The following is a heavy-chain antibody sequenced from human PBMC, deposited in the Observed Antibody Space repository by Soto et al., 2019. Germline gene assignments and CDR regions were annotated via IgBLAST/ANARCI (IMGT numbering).Heavy chain of an antibody. CDR1: GFTFSNFG. D-gene: IGHD2-2*01. CDR2: ITSSSNNI. J-gene: IGHJ4*03. V-gene: IGHV3-21*01. CDR3: ARARTPYCSSATFYGGGD. Sequence: EVQLVESGGGLVKPGGSLRLSCAASGFTFSNFGMNWVRQAPGKGLEWVSSITSSSNNIYYADSVKGRFTVSRDNAKNSLYLQMNSLKAEDTAVYYCARARTPYCSSATFYGGGDWGQGTPVTVSS.